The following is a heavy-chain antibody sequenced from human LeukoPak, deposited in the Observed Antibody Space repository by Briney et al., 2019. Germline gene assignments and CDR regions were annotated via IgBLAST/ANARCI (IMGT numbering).Heavy chain of an antibody. J-gene: IGHJ4*02. CDR3: AKGMSDVAGPTGSRFDY. Sequence: GGSLRLSCVVSGFNFDDYAMHWVRQAPGKGLEWVSGISWSSGSVGYADSVKGRFTISRDNAKNSLYLQMNSLRIEDTALYYCAKGMSDVAGPTGSRFDYWGQGSLVTVSS. D-gene: IGHD1-26*01. V-gene: IGHV3-9*01. CDR2: ISWSSGSV. CDR1: GFNFDDYA.